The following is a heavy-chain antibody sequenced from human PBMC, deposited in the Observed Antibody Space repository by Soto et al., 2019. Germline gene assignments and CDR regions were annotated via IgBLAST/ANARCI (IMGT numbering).Heavy chain of an antibody. CDR1: GFTFSNAW. CDR3: TTDGAYCTNGVCYTGEHYYYGMDV. CDR2: IKSKTDGGTA. Sequence: GGSLRLSCAASGFTFSNAWMSWVRQAPGKGLEWVGRIKSKTDGGTADYATPVKGRFIISRDDSKNTLYLQMNSLKTEDTAVYYCTTDGAYCTNGVCYTGEHYYYGMDVWGQGTTVTVSS. V-gene: IGHV3-15*01. J-gene: IGHJ6*02. D-gene: IGHD2-8*01.